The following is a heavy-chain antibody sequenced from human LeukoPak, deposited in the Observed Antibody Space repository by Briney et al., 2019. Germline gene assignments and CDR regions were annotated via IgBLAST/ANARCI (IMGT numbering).Heavy chain of an antibody. Sequence: SETLSLTCTVSGDSISSYYWSWIRQPPGKGLEWIGYTYYNESTNYNPSLKSRLTISVDTSKNQFSLKLNSVTAADTAVYYCARHSAYDCVWFDPWGQGTLVTVSS. J-gene: IGHJ5*02. CDR2: TYYNEST. CDR3: ARHSAYDCVWFDP. V-gene: IGHV4-59*08. CDR1: GDSISSYY. D-gene: IGHD5-12*01.